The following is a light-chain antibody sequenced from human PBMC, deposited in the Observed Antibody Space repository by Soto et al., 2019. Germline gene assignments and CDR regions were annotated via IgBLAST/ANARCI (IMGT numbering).Light chain of an antibody. V-gene: IGLV1-40*01. CDR1: TSNIGAGYD. CDR2: ATS. J-gene: IGLJ1*01. CDR3: QSYDKSLSGSYV. Sequence: QTVVTQPPSVSGAPGQSITIACTGSTSNIGAGYDVHWYQQLPGTAPKLLIYATSNRPSGVPDRFFGSKSGTSASLAISGLQAEDEADYYCQSYDKSLSGSYVFGTGTKLTVL.